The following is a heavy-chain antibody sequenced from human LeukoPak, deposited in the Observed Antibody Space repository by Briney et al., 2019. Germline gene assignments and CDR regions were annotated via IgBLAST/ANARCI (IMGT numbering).Heavy chain of an antibody. V-gene: IGHV3-48*03. D-gene: IGHD3-9*01. CDR2: ISSSGTSI. J-gene: IGHJ4*02. Sequence: GGSLRLSCAASGFSFSSFEMNWVRQAPGKGLEWVSYISSSGTSIYYADSVKGRFTISRDNSKNTLYLQMNSLRAEDTAVYYCAKDLTRWYFDYWGQGTLVTVSS. CDR1: GFSFSSFE. CDR3: AKDLTRWYFDY.